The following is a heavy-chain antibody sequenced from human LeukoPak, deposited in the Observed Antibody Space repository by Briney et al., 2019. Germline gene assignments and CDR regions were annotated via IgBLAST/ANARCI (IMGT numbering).Heavy chain of an antibody. D-gene: IGHD6-25*01. J-gene: IGHJ6*03. CDR1: GFMFSSYA. V-gene: IGHV3-23*01. CDR3: AKDEASGYGLGVGYYFYMDV. CDR2: ISGTGDST. Sequence: GGSLRLSCAASGFMFSSYAMTWVRQAPGKGLEWVATISGTGDSTFYADSVRGWLTISRDNSKNTLYLQMNSLRAEDTAVYYCAKDEASGYGLGVGYYFYMDVWGKGTTVTVPS.